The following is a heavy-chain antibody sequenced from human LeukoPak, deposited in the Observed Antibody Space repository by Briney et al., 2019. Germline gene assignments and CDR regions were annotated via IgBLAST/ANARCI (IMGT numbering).Heavy chain of an antibody. Sequence: SETLSLTCAVYGGSFSGYYWSWIRQPPGKGLEWIGEINHSGSTNYNPSLKSRLTISVDTSKNQFSLKLSSVTAADTAVYYCANWTREAYCSSTSCDAFDIWGQGTMVTVSS. D-gene: IGHD2-2*01. CDR2: INHSGST. CDR3: ANWTREAYCSSTSCDAFDI. V-gene: IGHV4-34*01. J-gene: IGHJ3*02. CDR1: GGSFSGYY.